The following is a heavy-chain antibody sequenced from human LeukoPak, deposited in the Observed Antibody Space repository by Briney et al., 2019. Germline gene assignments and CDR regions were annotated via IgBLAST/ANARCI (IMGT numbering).Heavy chain of an antibody. CDR1: GFTFSSYW. Sequence: PGGSLRLSCAASGFTFSSYWMHWVRHAPGKGLVWVSRINSDGSSTSYADSVKGRFTISRDNAKNTLYLQMNSLRAEDTAVYYCARGPPNYYDSSVTLDYWGQGTLVTVSS. J-gene: IGHJ4*02. CDR2: INSDGSST. D-gene: IGHD3-22*01. CDR3: ARGPPNYYDSSVTLDY. V-gene: IGHV3-74*01.